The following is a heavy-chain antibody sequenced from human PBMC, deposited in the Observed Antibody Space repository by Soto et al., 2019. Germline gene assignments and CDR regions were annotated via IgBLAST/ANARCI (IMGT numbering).Heavy chain of an antibody. V-gene: IGHV3-21*01. D-gene: IGHD2-21*02. CDR2: ISSSSSYI. Sequence: GGSLRLSCAAYGFTFSSYSMNWVRQAPGKGLEWVSSISSSSSYIFYADSVKGRFTISRDNAKNSLYLQMNSLRAEDTAVYYCARTPGSLAYCGGDCYSSFDYWGQGTLVTVSS. CDR3: ARTPGSLAYCGGDCYSSFDY. CDR1: GFTFSSYS. J-gene: IGHJ4*02.